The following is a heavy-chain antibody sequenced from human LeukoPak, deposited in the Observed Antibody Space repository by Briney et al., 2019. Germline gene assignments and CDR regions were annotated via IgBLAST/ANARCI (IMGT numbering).Heavy chain of an antibody. V-gene: IGHV3-20*04. J-gene: IGHJ5*02. CDR1: GFTFDEYG. CDR2: IHWKGGIT. Sequence: GGSLRLSCVVSGFTFDEYGMNWVRQAPGKGLEWVSGIHWKGGITDYADSVRGRFTISRDYATNSVYLQMNSLRAEDTALYYCARDSGRWETPQKSWFAPWGQGTLVTVSS. D-gene: IGHD1-26*01. CDR3: ARDSGRWETPQKSWFAP.